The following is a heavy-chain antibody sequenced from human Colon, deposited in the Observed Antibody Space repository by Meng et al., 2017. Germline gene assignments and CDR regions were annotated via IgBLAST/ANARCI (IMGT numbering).Heavy chain of an antibody. V-gene: IGHV4-4*02. Sequence: QGQRQESGPGLVKPSGTLSLTCAVSGVSISSTYWWSWVRQPPGKGLEWIGEVHHSGGTNYNPSLKSRVTISVDESNNQYSLSLTSVTAADTASYYCGRNGAYSIDPWGRGTLVTVSS. CDR1: GVSISSTYW. J-gene: IGHJ5*02. CDR2: VHHSGGT. D-gene: IGHD2-15*01. CDR3: GRNGAYSIDP.